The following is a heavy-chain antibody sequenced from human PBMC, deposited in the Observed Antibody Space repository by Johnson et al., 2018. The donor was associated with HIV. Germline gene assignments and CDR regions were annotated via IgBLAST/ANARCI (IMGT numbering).Heavy chain of an antibody. CDR3: ARGASSSNSFDI. Sequence: VQLVESGGGLVQPGRSLRLSCAASGFTFDDYAMHWVRQATGKGLEWVSAIGTAGDTYYPGSVKGRFTISRDNDKNSLYLQMNSLRVEDTGVYYCARGASSSNSFDIWGQGTMVTVSS. CDR1: GFTFDDYA. V-gene: IGHV3-13*01. J-gene: IGHJ3*02. D-gene: IGHD6-6*01. CDR2: IGTAGDT.